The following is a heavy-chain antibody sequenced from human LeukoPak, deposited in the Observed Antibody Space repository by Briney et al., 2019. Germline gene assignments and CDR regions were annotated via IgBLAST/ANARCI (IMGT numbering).Heavy chain of an antibody. CDR1: GGSISSYY. D-gene: IGHD4-23*01. Sequence: SETLSLTCTVSGGSISSYYWSWIRQPPGKGLEWIGYIYYSGSTNYNPSLKSRVTISVDTSKNQFSLKLSSVTAADTAVYYCARDCGGNYGMDVWGQGTTVTVSS. CDR2: IYYSGST. J-gene: IGHJ6*02. V-gene: IGHV4-59*01. CDR3: ARDCGGNYGMDV.